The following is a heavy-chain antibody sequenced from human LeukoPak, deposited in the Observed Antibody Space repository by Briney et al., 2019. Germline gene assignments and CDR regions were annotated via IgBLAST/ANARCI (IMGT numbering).Heavy chain of an antibody. CDR2: INPSGGST. CDR1: GYMFTSYY. J-gene: IGHJ4*02. V-gene: IGHV1-46*01. CDR3: ARATLSDFYFNY. Sequence: GASVKVSCKASGYMFTSYYMHWVRQAPGQGLEWVGIINPSGGSTSYAQKFQGRLTLTRDTSTNTVYMELSSLRSEDTAVYFCARATLSDFYFNYWGQGTLVTVSS.